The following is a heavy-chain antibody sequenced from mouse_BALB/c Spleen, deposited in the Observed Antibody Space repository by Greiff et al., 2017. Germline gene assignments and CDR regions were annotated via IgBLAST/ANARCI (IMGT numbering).Heavy chain of an antibody. CDR1: GFTFSSFG. Sequence: EVMLVESGGGLVQPGGSRKLSCAASGFTFSSFGMHWVRQAPEKGLEWVAYISSGSSTIYYADTVKGRFTISRDNPKNTLFLQMNSLRSEEPAMYYCERWDGYYVNYDAMDYWGQGTSVTVSS. CDR2: ISSGSSTI. CDR3: ERWDGYYVNYDAMDY. V-gene: IGHV5-17*02. J-gene: IGHJ4*01. D-gene: IGHD2-3*01.